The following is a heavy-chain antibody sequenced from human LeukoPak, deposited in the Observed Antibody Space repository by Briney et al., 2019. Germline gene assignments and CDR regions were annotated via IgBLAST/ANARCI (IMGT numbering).Heavy chain of an antibody. CDR1: GGSISTSSYY. CDR3: AISLGVGIAAAGSYDY. D-gene: IGHD6-13*01. J-gene: IGHJ4*02. Sequence: SETLSLTCTVSGGSISTSSYYWGWIRQPPGKGLECIGNIYYSGSTYYNPSLKSRVTISVDTSKNQFSLKLSSVTAADTAVYYCAISLGVGIAAAGSYDYWGQGTLVTVSS. CDR2: IYYSGST. V-gene: IGHV4-39*01.